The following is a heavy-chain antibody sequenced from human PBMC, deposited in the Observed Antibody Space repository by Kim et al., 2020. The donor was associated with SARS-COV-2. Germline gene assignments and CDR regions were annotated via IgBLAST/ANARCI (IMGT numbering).Heavy chain of an antibody. D-gene: IGHD6-19*01. V-gene: IGHV4-39*01. CDR2: IYYSGST. CDR1: GGSISSSSYY. J-gene: IGHJ3*02. Sequence: SETLSLTCTVSGGSISSSSYYWGWIRQPPGKGLEWIGSIYYSGSTYYNPSLKSRVTISVDTSKNQFSLKLSSVTAADTAVYYCARGPGGQWHPPEPFDIWGQGTMVTVSS. CDR3: ARGPGGQWHPPEPFDI.